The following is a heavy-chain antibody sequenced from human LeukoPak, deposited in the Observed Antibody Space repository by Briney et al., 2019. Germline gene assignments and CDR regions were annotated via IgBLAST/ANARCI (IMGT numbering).Heavy chain of an antibody. CDR2: IKQEGSET. CDR3: ARGGQYSGYYYFDY. V-gene: IGHV3-7*01. D-gene: IGHD3-22*01. Sequence: GGSLRLSCTASEFTFSNYWMSGVRQAPGKGLEWVPNIKQEGSETYSVDSVKGRFTISRDSAKNSLYLQMNSLRAEDTAVYYCARGGQYSGYYYFDYWGQGTLVTVSS. J-gene: IGHJ4*02. CDR1: EFTFSNYW.